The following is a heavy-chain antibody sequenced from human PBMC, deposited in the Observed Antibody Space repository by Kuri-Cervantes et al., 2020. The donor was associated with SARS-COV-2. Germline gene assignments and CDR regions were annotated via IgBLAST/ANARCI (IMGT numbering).Heavy chain of an antibody. CDR2: ISAYNGNT. D-gene: IGHD5-18*01. V-gene: IGHV1-18*01. J-gene: IGHJ6*03. CDR1: GYTFTSYG. CDR3: AREAAMATGDYYYMDV. Sequence: ASVKVSCKASGYTFTSYGISWVRQAPGQGLEWMGWISAYNGNTNYAQKLQGRVTMTTDTSKSTAYMELRSLRSDDTAVYYCAREAAMATGDYYYMDVWGKGTPVTVSS.